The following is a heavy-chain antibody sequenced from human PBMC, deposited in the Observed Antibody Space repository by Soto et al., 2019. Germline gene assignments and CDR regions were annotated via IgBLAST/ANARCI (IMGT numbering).Heavy chain of an antibody. CDR2: ISGSGGST. D-gene: IGHD3-16*01. V-gene: IGHV3-23*01. CDR1: GFTFSSYA. J-gene: IGHJ4*02. CDR3: AKGLSIGYDYVWGSPPDY. Sequence: EVQLLESGGGLVQPGGSLRLSCAASGFTFSSYAMSWVRQAPGKGLEWVSAISGSGGSTYYADSVKGRFTISRDNSKNTLYLQMNSLRAEDTGVYYCAKGLSIGYDYVWGSPPDYWGQGTLVTVSS.